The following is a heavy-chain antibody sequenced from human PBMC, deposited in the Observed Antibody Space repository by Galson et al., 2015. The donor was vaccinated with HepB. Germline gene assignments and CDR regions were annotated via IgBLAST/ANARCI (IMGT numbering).Heavy chain of an antibody. CDR3: ASGARSIDYGDDGNYFDY. V-gene: IGHV1-2*04. Sequence: SVKVSCKASGYTFTDYYMHWVRQAPGQGLEWMGWINPNSGGTNYAQKFQGWVTMTRDTSISTAYMELSRLTSDDTAVYYCASGARSIDYGDDGNYFDYWGQGALVTVSS. CDR2: INPNSGGT. J-gene: IGHJ4*02. CDR1: GYTFTDYY. D-gene: IGHD4-17*01.